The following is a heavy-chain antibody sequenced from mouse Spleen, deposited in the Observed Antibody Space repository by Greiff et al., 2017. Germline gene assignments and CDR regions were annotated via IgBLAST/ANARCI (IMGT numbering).Heavy chain of an antibody. Sequence: EVQLVESGGGLVKPGGSLKLSCAASGFTFSDYGMHWVRQAPEKGLEWVAYISSGSSTIYYADTVKGRFTISRDNAKNTLFLQMTSLRSEDTAMYYCARRYLRPEDAMDYWGQGTSVTVSS. CDR3: ARRYLRPEDAMDY. CDR1: GFTFSDYG. CDR2: ISSGSSTI. D-gene: IGHD1-2*01. V-gene: IGHV5-17*01. J-gene: IGHJ4*01.